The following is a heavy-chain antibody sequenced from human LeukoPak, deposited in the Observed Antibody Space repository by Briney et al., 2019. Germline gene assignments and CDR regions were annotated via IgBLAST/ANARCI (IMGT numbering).Heavy chain of an antibody. Sequence: SETLSLTCAVYGGSFSGYYWNWIRQPPGKGLEWLGHVYHSGSTNYNPSLKSRVTISVDTSKNQFSLKLSSVTAADTAVYYCARAGNYYYSSGYYSHFDYWGQGTLVTVSS. D-gene: IGHD3-22*01. CDR1: GGSFSGYY. CDR2: VYHSGST. J-gene: IGHJ4*02. V-gene: IGHV4-59*01. CDR3: ARAGNYYYSSGYYSHFDY.